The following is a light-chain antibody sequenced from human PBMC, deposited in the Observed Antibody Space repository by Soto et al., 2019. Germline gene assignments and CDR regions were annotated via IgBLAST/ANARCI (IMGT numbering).Light chain of an antibody. J-gene: IGKJ1*01. Sequence: DIVMTQTPISLSVTPGQPTSISCKSSQSLLHSDGKTYLSWYLQKPGQPPQLLISEVSNRFSGVPDRFSGSGSGTDFTLKISRVEADDVGVYYCMQSLELPRTFGQGTKVEI. CDR3: MQSLELPRT. CDR2: EVS. V-gene: IGKV2D-29*01. CDR1: QSLLHSDGKTY.